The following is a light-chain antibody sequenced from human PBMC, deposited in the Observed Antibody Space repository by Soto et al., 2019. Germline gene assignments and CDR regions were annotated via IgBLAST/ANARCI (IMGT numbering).Light chain of an antibody. CDR2: EDS. Sequence: SYELTQPPSVSVAPGQTARITCGGNKIGSKSVHWYQQKPGQAPVLVVYEDSARPSGIPERLSGSNSGNTATLTISRVEAGDEVDYYCQSWDSRSDHVVIGGGT. V-gene: IGLV3-21*02. J-gene: IGLJ2*01. CDR1: KIGSKS. CDR3: QSWDSRSDHVV.